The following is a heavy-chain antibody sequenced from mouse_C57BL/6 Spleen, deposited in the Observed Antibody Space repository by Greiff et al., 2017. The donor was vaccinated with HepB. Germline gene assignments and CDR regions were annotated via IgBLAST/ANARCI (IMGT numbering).Heavy chain of an antibody. CDR2: INPNYGTT. Sequence: VHVKQSGPELVKPGASVKISCKASGYSFTDYNMNWVKQSNGKSLEWIGVINPNYGTTSYNQKFKGKATLTVDQSSSTAYMQLNSLTSEDSAVYYCARRRDYDYDPFAYWGQGTLVTVSA. J-gene: IGHJ3*01. CDR3: ARRRDYDYDPFAY. D-gene: IGHD2-4*01. V-gene: IGHV1-39*01. CDR1: GYSFTDYN.